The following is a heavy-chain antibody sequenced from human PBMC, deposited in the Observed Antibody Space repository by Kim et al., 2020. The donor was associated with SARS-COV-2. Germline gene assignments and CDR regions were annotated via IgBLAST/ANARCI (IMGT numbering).Heavy chain of an antibody. CDR1: GGSIRSGGKF. CDR2: ISYSGNS. V-gene: IGHV4-31*03. J-gene: IGHJ4*02. CDR3: ARGQPLDY. D-gene: IGHD2-2*01. Sequence: SETLSLTCSVSGGSIRSGGKFWTWIRQPPAKGLEWIGYISYSGNSHYSPSLRSRVSISLQTSENQFSLELTSVTAADTAVYYCARGQPLDYWGQGILVTV.